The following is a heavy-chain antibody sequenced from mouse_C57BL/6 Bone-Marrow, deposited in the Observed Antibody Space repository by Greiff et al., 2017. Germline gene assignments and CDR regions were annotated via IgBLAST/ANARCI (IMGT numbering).Heavy chain of an antibody. CDR3: ARHGGYGSSYWYFDV. CDR1: GFTFSDYG. J-gene: IGHJ1*03. V-gene: IGHV5-15*04. CDR2: ISNLAYSL. D-gene: IGHD1-1*01. Sequence: EVKLVESGGGLVQPGGSLKLSCAASGFTFSDYGMAWVRQAPRKGPEWVAFISNLAYSLYYANTVTGRFTISRENAKNTLYLEMSSLRSEDTAMYYCARHGGYGSSYWYFDVWGTGTTVTVSS.